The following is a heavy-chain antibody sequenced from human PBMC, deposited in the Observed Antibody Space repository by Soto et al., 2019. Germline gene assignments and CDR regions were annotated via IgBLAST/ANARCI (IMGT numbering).Heavy chain of an antibody. V-gene: IGHV3-30*18. CDR3: AKDSGGAAAGTYYYFYGMDV. Sequence: GGSLRLSCAASGFTFSSYGMHWVRQAPGKGLEWVAVISYDGSNKYYADSVKGRFTISRDNSKNTLYLQMNSLRAKDTAVYYCAKDSGGAAAGTYYYFYGMDVWGQGTTVTVSS. D-gene: IGHD6-13*01. CDR2: ISYDGSNK. CDR1: GFTFSSYG. J-gene: IGHJ6*02.